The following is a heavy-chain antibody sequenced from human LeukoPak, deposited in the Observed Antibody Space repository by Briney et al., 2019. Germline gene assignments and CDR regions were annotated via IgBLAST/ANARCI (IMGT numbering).Heavy chain of an antibody. J-gene: IGHJ4*02. Sequence: ASVKVSCKTSGYTFTSSAMHWVRQAPEQRLEWMGWINTGNGNTKYSQKFQGRLTITRDTSASTAYMELSSLRSEDTAVYYCAPSGYCSSASCLRFDYWGQGTLVTVSS. CDR2: INTGNGNT. V-gene: IGHV1-3*04. CDR1: GYTFTSSA. D-gene: IGHD2-2*01. CDR3: APSGYCSSASCLRFDY.